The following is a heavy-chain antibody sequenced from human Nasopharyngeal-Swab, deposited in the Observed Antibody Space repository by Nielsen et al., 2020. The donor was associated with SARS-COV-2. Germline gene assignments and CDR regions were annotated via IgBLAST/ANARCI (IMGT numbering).Heavy chain of an antibody. CDR1: DGSFNNLY. CDR2: FHPHGFP. D-gene: IGHD2-2*01. Sequence: SETLSLTCNVSDGSFNNLYASWVRQPPGKGLEWIGEFHPHGFPSYNPSLWSRVTISVDTSKSQLSLKFRSVTAADTAVYYCGRGLDHHKVGTVWGPGIRVTVSS. CDR3: GRGLDHHKVGTV. V-gene: IGHV4-34*01. J-gene: IGHJ4*02.